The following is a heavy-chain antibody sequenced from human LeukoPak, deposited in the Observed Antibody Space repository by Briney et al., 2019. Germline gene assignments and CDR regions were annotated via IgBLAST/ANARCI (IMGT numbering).Heavy chain of an antibody. Sequence: PSETLSLTCTVSGGSISSYYWSWIRQPPGKGLEWIGYIYYSGSTNYNPSLKSRVTISVDTSKNQFSLKLSSVTAADTAVYYCARGYYDSSGYYYYMDVWGKGTTVTISS. CDR2: IYYSGST. V-gene: IGHV4-59*01. J-gene: IGHJ6*03. D-gene: IGHD3-22*01. CDR1: GGSISSYY. CDR3: ARGYYDSSGYYYYMDV.